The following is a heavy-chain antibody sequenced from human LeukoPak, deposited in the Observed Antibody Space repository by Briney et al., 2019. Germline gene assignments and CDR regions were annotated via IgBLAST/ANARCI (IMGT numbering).Heavy chain of an antibody. CDR2: IYPADSDT. V-gene: IGHV5-51*01. Sequence: GESLRISCKGSGYSFTSYWIGWVRQMPGKGLVWMGIIYPADSDTRYSPSFEGQVTISADMSIRTAYLQWSSLKASDTAMYYCARRIAGAGSDYWGQGTLVTVSS. CDR3: ARRIAGAGSDY. CDR1: GYSFTSYW. J-gene: IGHJ4*02. D-gene: IGHD6-13*01.